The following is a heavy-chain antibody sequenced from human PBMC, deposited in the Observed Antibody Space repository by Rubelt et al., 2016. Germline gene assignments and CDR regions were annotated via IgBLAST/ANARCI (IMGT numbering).Heavy chain of an antibody. V-gene: IGHV2-70*01. CDR2: IDWDDDK. Sequence: QVTLRESGPALVKPTQTLTSTCTFSGFSLSTSGMCVSWIRQPPGKALEWLALIDWDDDKYYSQSLKTRLTIAKDTVKSQEGLTMTNMDPVDAATYYWGRLVAGLPFDYWGQGSLVTVSS. J-gene: IGHJ4*02. D-gene: IGHD6-19*01. CDR3: GRLVAGLPFDY. CDR1: GFSLSTSGMC.